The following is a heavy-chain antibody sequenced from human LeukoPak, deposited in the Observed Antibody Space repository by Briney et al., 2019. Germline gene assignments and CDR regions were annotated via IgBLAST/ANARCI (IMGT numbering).Heavy chain of an antibody. CDR2: ISAYNGNT. J-gene: IGHJ5*02. V-gene: IGHV1-18*04. Sequence: ASVKVSCKASRYTFTSYGISWVRQAPGQGLEWMGWISAYNGNTNYAQKLQGRVTMTTDTSTSTAYMELRSLRSDDTAVYYCARDPLQYQLTHNWFDPWGQGTLVTVSS. CDR1: RYTFTSYG. CDR3: ARDPLQYQLTHNWFDP. D-gene: IGHD2-2*01.